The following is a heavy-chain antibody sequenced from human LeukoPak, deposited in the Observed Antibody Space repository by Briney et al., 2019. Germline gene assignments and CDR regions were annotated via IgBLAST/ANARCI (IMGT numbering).Heavy chain of an antibody. D-gene: IGHD3-9*01. CDR3: ARWPRNYDILTGSIYAFDY. V-gene: IGHV4-61*01. Sequence: PSETLSLTCTVSGGSVSSGSYYWSWIRQPPGKGLEWIGYIYYSGSTNYNPSLKSRATISVDTSKNQFSLKLSSVTAADTAVYYCARWPRNYDILTGSIYAFDYWGQGTLVTVSS. CDR1: GGSVSSGSYY. J-gene: IGHJ4*02. CDR2: IYYSGST.